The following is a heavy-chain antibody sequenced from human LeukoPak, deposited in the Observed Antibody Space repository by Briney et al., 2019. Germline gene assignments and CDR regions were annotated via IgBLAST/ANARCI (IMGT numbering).Heavy chain of an antibody. V-gene: IGHV1-69*04. CDR2: IIPILGIA. D-gene: IGHD5-12*01. CDR3: ARGEIVATINWFDP. Sequence: SVKVSCKASGGTFSSYAISWVRQAPGQGLEWMGRIIPILGIANYAQKFQGRVTITADKSTSTAYMELSSLRSEDTAVYYCARGEIVATINWFDPWGQGTLVTVSS. J-gene: IGHJ5*02. CDR1: GGTFSSYA.